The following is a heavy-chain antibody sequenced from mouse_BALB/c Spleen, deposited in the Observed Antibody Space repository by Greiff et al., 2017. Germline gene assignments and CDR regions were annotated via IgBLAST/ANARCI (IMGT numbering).Heavy chain of an antibody. CDR3: NARYGNHYAMDY. J-gene: IGHJ4*01. D-gene: IGHD2-10*02. V-gene: IGHV14-4*02. Sequence: EVQLQQSGAELVRSGASVKLSCTASGFNIKDYYMHWVKQRPEQCLEWIGWIDPENGDTEYAPKFQGKATMTADTSSNTAYLQLSSLTSEDTAVYYCNARYGNHYAMDYWGQGTSVTVSS. CDR1: GFNIKDYY. CDR2: IDPENGDT.